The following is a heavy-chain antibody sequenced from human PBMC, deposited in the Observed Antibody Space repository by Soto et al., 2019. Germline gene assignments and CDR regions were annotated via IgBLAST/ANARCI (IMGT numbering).Heavy chain of an antibody. CDR3: PSRSIAAPQNRVYGMDG. CDR2: TYYRSKWYN. CDR1: GDSVSSNSAA. Sequence: PSQTLSLTCAISGDSVSSNSAAWNWIRQSPSRGFEWLGRTYYRSKWYNDYAVSVKSRIIINPDTSKNQFSLQLNSVTPEDTAVYSCPSRSIAAPQNRVYGMDGWVQGTTVTVSS. V-gene: IGHV6-1*01. D-gene: IGHD6-6*01. J-gene: IGHJ6*02.